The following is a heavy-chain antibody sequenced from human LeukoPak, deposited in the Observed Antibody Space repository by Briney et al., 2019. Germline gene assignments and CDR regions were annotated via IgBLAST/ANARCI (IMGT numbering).Heavy chain of an antibody. J-gene: IGHJ3*02. CDR3: VTDSPIVVISYGAFDI. CDR2: FGPEDGET. Sequence: ASVKVSCKVSGYTLTELSMHWVRQAPGKGLEWMGGFGPEDGETIYAQKFQGRVTMTEDTSTDTAYMELSSLRSEDTAVYYCVTDSPIVVISYGAFDIWGQGTLVTVSS. V-gene: IGHV1-24*01. D-gene: IGHD3-22*01. CDR1: GYTLTELS.